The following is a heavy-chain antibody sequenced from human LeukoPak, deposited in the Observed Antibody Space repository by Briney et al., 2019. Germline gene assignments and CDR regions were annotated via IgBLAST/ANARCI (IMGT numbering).Heavy chain of an antibody. Sequence: SRTLSLTCAISGDSVSSNSAAWNWIRQSPSMGLEWLGRAYFRSKWFNDYALYVKSRITINPDTSKSRFSLQLNSVTPEDTAVYFCARGVRYFDLWGRGTLVTVSS. CDR2: AYFRSKWFN. CDR1: GDSVSSNSAA. V-gene: IGHV6-1*01. CDR3: ARGVRYFDL. J-gene: IGHJ2*01.